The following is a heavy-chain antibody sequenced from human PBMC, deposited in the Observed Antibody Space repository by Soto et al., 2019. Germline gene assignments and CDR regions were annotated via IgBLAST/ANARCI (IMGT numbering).Heavy chain of an antibody. CDR3: ARSRYGDYVFDY. CDR2: INHSGST. Sequence: SETLSLTCAVYGGSFSGYYWSWIRQPPGKGLEWIGEINHSGSTNYNPSLKSRVTISVDTSKNQFSLKLSSVTAADTAVYYCARSRYGDYVFDYWGQGTLVTVSS. D-gene: IGHD4-17*01. CDR1: GGSFSGYY. J-gene: IGHJ4*02. V-gene: IGHV4-34*01.